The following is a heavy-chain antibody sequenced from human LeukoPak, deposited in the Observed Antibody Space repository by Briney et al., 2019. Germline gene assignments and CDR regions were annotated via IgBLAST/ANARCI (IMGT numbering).Heavy chain of an antibody. D-gene: IGHD3-10*01. CDR1: GYTFTSYD. Sequence: ASVKVSCKASGYTFTSYDINWVRQATGQGLEWMGWMNPNSGNTGYAQRFQGRVTMTRNTSISTAYMELSSLRSEDTAVYYCARAYYGSGRNYYYYMDVWGKGTTVTVSS. CDR2: MNPNSGNT. J-gene: IGHJ6*03. V-gene: IGHV1-8*01. CDR3: ARAYYGSGRNYYYYMDV.